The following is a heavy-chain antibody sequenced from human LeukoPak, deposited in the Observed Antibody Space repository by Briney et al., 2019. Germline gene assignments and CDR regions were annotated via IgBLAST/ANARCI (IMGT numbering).Heavy chain of an antibody. CDR1: GGSISSGSYY. D-gene: IGHD3-16*02. J-gene: IGHJ4*02. CDR2: IYYSGST. V-gene: IGHV4-39*01. Sequence: SETLSLTCTVSGGSISSGSYYWGWIRQPPGKGLEWIGSIYYSGSTYYNPSLKSRVTISVDTSKNQFSLKLSSVTAADTAVYYCARSYYDYVWGSYRYTSLDTYYFDYWGQGTLVTVSS. CDR3: ARSYYDYVWGSYRYTSLDTYYFDY.